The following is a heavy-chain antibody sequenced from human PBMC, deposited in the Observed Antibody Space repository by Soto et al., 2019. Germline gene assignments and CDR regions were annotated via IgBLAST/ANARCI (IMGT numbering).Heavy chain of an antibody. CDR2: IYYSGST. Sequence: SETLSLTCTVSGGSISSYYWSWIRQPPGKGLEWIGYIYYSGSTNYNPSLKSRVTISVDTSKNRFSLKLSSVTAADTAVYYCARGGCSGGSCAFECWGQGTMVSVSS. CDR1: GGSISSYY. D-gene: IGHD2-15*01. CDR3: ARGGCSGGSCAFEC. V-gene: IGHV4-59*01. J-gene: IGHJ4*02.